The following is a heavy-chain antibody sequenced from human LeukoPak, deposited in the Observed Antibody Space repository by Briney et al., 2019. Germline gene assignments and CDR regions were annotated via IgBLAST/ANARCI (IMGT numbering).Heavy chain of an antibody. D-gene: IGHD5-18*01. Sequence: SETLSLTCTVSGGSISSYYWSWIRQPPGKGLEWIGYIYYSGSTNYNPSLKSRVTISVDTSKNQFSLKLSSVTAADTAVYYCAGRGYSYGTDAFDIWGQGTMVTVSS. J-gene: IGHJ3*02. CDR2: IYYSGST. V-gene: IGHV4-59*08. CDR3: AGRGYSYGTDAFDI. CDR1: GGSISSYY.